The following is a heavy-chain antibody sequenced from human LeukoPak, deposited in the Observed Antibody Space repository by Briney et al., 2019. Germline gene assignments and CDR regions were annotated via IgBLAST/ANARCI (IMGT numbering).Heavy chain of an antibody. CDR3: AREEYHCGSTSCYRSNDY. V-gene: IGHV1-2*02. J-gene: IGHJ4*02. Sequence: ASVKVSCKASGYTFTGYYMHWVRQAPGQGLEWMGWINPNSGGTNYAQKFQGRVTMTRDTSISTAYMELSRLRSDDTAVYYCAREEYHCGSTSCYRSNDYWGQGTLVTVSS. CDR2: INPNSGGT. CDR1: GYTFTGYY. D-gene: IGHD2-2*02.